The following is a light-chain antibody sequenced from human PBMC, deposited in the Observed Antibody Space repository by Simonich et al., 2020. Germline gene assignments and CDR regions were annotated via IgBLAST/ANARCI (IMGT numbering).Light chain of an antibody. V-gene: IGKV3-11*01. Sequence: EIVLTQSPATLSLSPGERATLSCRASQSVSRSLAWYQQKPGQAPRLLIYDASNRATGIPARFSGSASGTDFTLTISSLEPEDFAVYYCQQRRNWPMYTFGQGTKLEIK. CDR1: QSVSRS. CDR3: QQRRNWPMYT. CDR2: DAS. J-gene: IGKJ2*01.